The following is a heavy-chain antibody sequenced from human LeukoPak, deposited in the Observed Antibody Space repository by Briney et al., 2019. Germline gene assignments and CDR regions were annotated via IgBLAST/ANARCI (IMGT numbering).Heavy chain of an antibody. V-gene: IGHV4-39*07. J-gene: IGHJ5*02. D-gene: IGHD6-6*01. CDR2: IYYSGTT. CDR3: ARAQIIAASQGSNWFDP. Sequence: PSETLSLTCTVSGGLISISTYYWGWIRQPPGKGLEGIGSIYYSGTTHYNPALKSRVTIAVDTSKNQFSLQLSSVTAAATAVYSCARAQIIAASQGSNWFDPWGQGTLVTVSS. CDR1: GGLISISTYY.